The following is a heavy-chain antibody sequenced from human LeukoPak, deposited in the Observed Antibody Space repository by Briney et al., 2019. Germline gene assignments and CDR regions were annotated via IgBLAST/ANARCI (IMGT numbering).Heavy chain of an antibody. CDR1: GGTFSSYA. CDR3: ARAGDSSGYYYVGYFDY. J-gene: IGHJ4*02. Sequence: ASVKVSCKASGGTFSSYAISWVRRAPGQGLEWMGRIIPIFGTANYAQKFQGRVTITTDESTSTAYMELSSLRSEDTAVYYCARAGDSSGYYYVGYFDYWGQGTLVTVSS. V-gene: IGHV1-69*05. D-gene: IGHD3-22*01. CDR2: IIPIFGTA.